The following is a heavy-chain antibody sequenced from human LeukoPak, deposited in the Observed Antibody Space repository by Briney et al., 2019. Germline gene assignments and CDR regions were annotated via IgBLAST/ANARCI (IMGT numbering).Heavy chain of an antibody. J-gene: IGHJ4*02. CDR1: GFTFSSYA. V-gene: IGHV3-23*01. CDR3: AKGRNYYGSGSLDY. Sequence: GGSLRLSCAASGFTFSSYAMSWVRQAPGQGLEWVSTISGSGGRTYYADSVKGRFTISRDNSKNTLYLQLNSLRAEDTAVYYCAKGRNYYGSGSLDYWGQGTLVTVSS. CDR2: ISGSGGRT. D-gene: IGHD3-10*01.